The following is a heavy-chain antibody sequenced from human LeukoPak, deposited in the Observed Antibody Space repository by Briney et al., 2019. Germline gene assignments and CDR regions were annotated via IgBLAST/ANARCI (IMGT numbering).Heavy chain of an antibody. V-gene: IGHV3-21*01. Sequence: GGSLRLSCAASGFTFSSYSMNWVRQAPGKGLEWVSSISSSSSYIYYADSVKGRFTISRDNSKNTLYLQMNSLRAEDTAVYYCAGYCSSTSCHKNYWGQGTLVTVSS. CDR2: ISSSSSYI. D-gene: IGHD2-2*02. CDR1: GFTFSSYS. J-gene: IGHJ4*02. CDR3: AGYCSSTSCHKNY.